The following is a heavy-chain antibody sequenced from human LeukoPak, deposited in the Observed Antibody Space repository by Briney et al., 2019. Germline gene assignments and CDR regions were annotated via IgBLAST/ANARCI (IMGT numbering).Heavy chain of an antibody. CDR1: GGTFSSYA. J-gene: IGHJ4*02. V-gene: IGHV1-69*05. Sequence: SVKVSCKASGGTFSSYAISWVRQAPGQGLEWMGRTIPIFGTANYTQKFQGRVTITTDESTSTAYMELSSLRSEDTAVYYCASSGGGDCYSCGYFDYWGQGTLVTVSS. D-gene: IGHD2-21*02. CDR2: TIPIFGTA. CDR3: ASSGGGDCYSCGYFDY.